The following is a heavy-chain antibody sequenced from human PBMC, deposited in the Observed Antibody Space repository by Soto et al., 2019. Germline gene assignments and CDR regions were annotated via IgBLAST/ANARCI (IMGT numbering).Heavy chain of an antibody. D-gene: IGHD6-13*01. V-gene: IGHV6-1*01. J-gene: IGHJ6*03. CDR1: GDSVSSNSAA. CDR2: TYYRSKWYN. CDR3: ARASIAAAGVHYYYMDV. Sequence: PSQTLSLTCAISGDSVSSNSAAWNWIRQSPSRGLEWLGRTYYRSKWYNDYAVSVKSRITINPDTSKNQFSLQLNSVTPEDTAVYYCARASIAAAGVHYYYMDVWGKGTTVTVSS.